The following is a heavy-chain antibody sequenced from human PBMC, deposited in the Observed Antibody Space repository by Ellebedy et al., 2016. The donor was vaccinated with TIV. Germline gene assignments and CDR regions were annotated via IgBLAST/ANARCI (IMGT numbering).Heavy chain of an antibody. CDR1: AYTFISYY. CDR2: INPSGGST. Sequence: AASVKDSCKASAYTFISYYMHWVRHPPGQGLEWMGIINPSGGSTSYAQKFQGRVTVTRDTSTSTVYMEVRSLGSEDTAMYYCVRATVVDYSFDYWGQGTLVTVSS. D-gene: IGHD4-23*01. CDR3: VRATVVDYSFDY. V-gene: IGHV1-46*01. J-gene: IGHJ4*02.